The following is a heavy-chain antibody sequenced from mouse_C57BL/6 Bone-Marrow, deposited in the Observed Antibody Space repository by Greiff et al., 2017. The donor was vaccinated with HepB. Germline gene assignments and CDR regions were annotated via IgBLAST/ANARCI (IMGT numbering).Heavy chain of an antibody. CDR1: GYSITSGYY. CDR2: ISYDGSN. D-gene: IGHD1-1*01. V-gene: IGHV3-6*01. Sequence: EVKLQESGPGLVKPSQSLSLTCSVTGYSITSGYYWNWIRQFPGNKLEWMGYISYDGSNNYNPSLKNRISITRDTFKNQFFLKLNSVTTEDTATYYCAREYYGSGDYWGQGTTLTVSS. J-gene: IGHJ2*01. CDR3: AREYYGSGDY.